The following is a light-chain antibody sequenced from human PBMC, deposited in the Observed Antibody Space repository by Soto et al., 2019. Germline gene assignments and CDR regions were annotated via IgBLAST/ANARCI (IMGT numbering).Light chain of an antibody. CDR1: SSDVGGYNY. Sequence: QSALTQPASVSGSPGQSITISCTGTSSDVGGYNYVSWYQQHPGKAPKLMIYEVSNRPSGVSNRFSGSKSGNTASLTISGLQAEDEADYYCCSYASSNTLVVGGGTKVTVL. CDR2: EVS. CDR3: CSYASSNTLV. V-gene: IGLV2-14*01. J-gene: IGLJ2*01.